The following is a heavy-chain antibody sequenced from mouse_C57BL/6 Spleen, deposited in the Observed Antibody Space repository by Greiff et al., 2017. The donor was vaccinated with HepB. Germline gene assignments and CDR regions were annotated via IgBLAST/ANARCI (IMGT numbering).Heavy chain of an antibody. CDR1: GFTFSDYG. D-gene: IGHD3-2*02. J-gene: IGHJ3*01. CDR2: ISSGSSTI. V-gene: IGHV5-17*01. CDR3: ARSPSRQLRLPWFAY. Sequence: EVHLVESGGGLVKPGGSLKLSCAASGFTFSDYGMHWVRQAPEKGLEWVAYISSGSSTIYYADTVKGRFTISRDNAKNTLFLQMTSLRSEDTAMYYCARSPSRQLRLPWFAYWGQGTLVTVSA.